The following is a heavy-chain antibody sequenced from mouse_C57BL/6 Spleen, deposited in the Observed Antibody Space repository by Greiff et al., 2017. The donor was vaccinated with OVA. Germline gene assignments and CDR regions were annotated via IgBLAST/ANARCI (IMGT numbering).Heavy chain of an antibody. CDR3: ARPQIYDGYFFAY. V-gene: IGHV2-2*01. D-gene: IGHD2-3*01. CDR2: IWSGGST. Sequence: QVQLQQSGPGLVQPSQSLSITCTVSGFSLTSYGVHWVRQSPGKGLEWLGVIWSGGSTDYNAAFISRLSISKDNSKSQVFFKMNSLQADDTAIYYCARPQIYDGYFFAYWGQGTLVTVSA. J-gene: IGHJ3*01. CDR1: GFSLTSYG.